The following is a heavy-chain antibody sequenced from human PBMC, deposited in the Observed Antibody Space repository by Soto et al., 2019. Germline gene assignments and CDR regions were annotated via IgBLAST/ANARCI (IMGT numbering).Heavy chain of an antibody. CDR3: AREGYSNYHNYYYGMDV. D-gene: IGHD4-4*01. J-gene: IGHJ6*02. Sequence: QVQLQESGPGLVKPSQTLSLTCTVSGGSISSGDYYWSWIRQPPGKGLEWIGYIYYSGSTYYNPSLKSRVTISVDTSKNQFSLKLSSVTAADTAVYYCAREGYSNYHNYYYGMDVWGQGTTVTVSS. CDR1: GGSISSGDYY. V-gene: IGHV4-30-4*01. CDR2: IYYSGST.